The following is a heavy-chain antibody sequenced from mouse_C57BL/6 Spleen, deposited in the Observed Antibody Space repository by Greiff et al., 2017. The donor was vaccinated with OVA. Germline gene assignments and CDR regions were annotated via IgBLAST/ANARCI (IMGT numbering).Heavy chain of an antibody. CDR1: GYTFTSYG. D-gene: IGHD3-2*02. V-gene: IGHV1-81*01. Sequence: QVQLQQSGAELARPGASVKLSCKASGYTFTSYGISWVKQRTGQGLEWIGEIYPRSGNTYYNEKFKGKATLTADKSSSTAYMELRSLTSEDSAVYFCARSTAQATVAYWGQGTLVTVSA. CDR3: ARSTAQATVAY. J-gene: IGHJ3*01. CDR2: IYPRSGNT.